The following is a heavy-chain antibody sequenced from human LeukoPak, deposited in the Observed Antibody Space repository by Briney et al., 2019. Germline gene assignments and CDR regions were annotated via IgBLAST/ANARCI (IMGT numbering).Heavy chain of an antibody. CDR1: GGTFSSYA. D-gene: IGHD3-22*01. J-gene: IGHJ4*02. Sequence: SVKVSCKASGGTFSSYAISWVRQAPGQGLEWMGRIIPILGIANYAQKFQGRVTITADKSTSTAYMELSSLRSEDTAVYYCARDRGSGYRFDYWGQGTLVTVSS. CDR2: IIPILGIA. V-gene: IGHV1-69*04. CDR3: ARDRGSGYRFDY.